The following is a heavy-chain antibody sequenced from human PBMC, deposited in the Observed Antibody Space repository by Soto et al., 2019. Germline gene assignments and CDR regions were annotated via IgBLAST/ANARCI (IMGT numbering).Heavy chain of an antibody. V-gene: IGHV4-30-2*01. CDR1: GGSISSAVYS. Sequence: SSETLSLTCAVSGGSISSAVYSWSWLRQPPGKGLEWIGYISYSGSSYYNPSLQSRLTMSLDRSKNQFSLRLRSVTAADTAVYYCARERDCAHDVCYSNRFAPWGNGTLVTVSS. CDR3: ARERDCAHDVCYSNRFAP. CDR2: ISYSGSS. J-gene: IGHJ5*02. D-gene: IGHD3-16*02.